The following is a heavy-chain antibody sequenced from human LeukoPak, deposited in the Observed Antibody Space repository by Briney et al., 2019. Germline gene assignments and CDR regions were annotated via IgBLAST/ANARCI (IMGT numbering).Heavy chain of an antibody. V-gene: IGHV1-2*02. J-gene: IGHJ4*02. D-gene: IGHD3-16*01. CDR2: INPNSGTT. CDR3: ARGSRGEPPKWAY. CDR1: GYSLTDFY. Sequence: ASMKVSCKASGYSLTDFYIHWVRQAPGQGLEWMGWINPNSGTTLYAQRFQGRVTMARDTTINTAYLDFSSLRFDDTAVYYCARGSRGEPPKWAYWGQGTLVTVSS.